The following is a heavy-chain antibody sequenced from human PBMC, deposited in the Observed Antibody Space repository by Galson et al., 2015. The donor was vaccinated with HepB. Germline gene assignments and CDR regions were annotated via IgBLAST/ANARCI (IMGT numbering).Heavy chain of an antibody. V-gene: IGHV3-21*01. CDR1: GFTFTPYS. D-gene: IGHD3-9*01. CDR2: ISDSSTYI. J-gene: IGHJ4*02. Sequence: SLRLSCAASGFTFTPYSFNWVRQAPGKGLEWVASISDSSTYIFYADSVRGRFTISRDDAKSSLYLLMNSLRAEDTGVYYCVRVGLFTGQYPFDYWGQGTLLTVSS. CDR3: VRVGLFTGQYPFDY.